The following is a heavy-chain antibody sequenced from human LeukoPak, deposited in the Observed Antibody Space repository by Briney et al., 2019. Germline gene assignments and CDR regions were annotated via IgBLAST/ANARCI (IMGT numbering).Heavy chain of an antibody. CDR2: FDRGRDGK. CDR3: ARELGSSRAFDI. J-gene: IGHJ3*02. D-gene: IGHD2-15*01. Sequence: GGSLRLSCAGSEFSFSEYYMAWIRQTPGKGLQLVSFFDRGRDGKGHADSVKGRFTISRDNDKNSLYLLMNSLTAEDTAVYYCARELGSSRAFDIWCQGTKVTVSS. CDR1: EFSFSEYY. V-gene: IGHV3-11*05.